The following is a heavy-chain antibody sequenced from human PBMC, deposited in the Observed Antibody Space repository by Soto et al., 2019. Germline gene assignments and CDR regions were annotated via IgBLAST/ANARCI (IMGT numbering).Heavy chain of an antibody. J-gene: IGHJ3*02. V-gene: IGHV3-23*01. CDR1: GFTFSSYA. CDR3: AADTIFGVVTDAFDI. D-gene: IGHD3-3*01. Sequence: EVQLLESGGGLVQPGGSLRLSCAASGFTFSSYAMSWVRQAPGKGLEWVSAISGSGGSTYYADSVKGRFTISRDNSKNSLYLQMNSLRAEDTAVYYCAADTIFGVVTDAFDIWGQGTMVTVSS. CDR2: ISGSGGST.